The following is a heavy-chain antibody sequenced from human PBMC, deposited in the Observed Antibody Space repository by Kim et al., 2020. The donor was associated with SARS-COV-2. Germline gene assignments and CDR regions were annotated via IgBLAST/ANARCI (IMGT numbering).Heavy chain of an antibody. D-gene: IGHD5-12*01. CDR3: AKGAYSVHSHFLTFDP. Sequence: GGSLRLSCIASGFTFGSYAITWVRLAPGKGLEWVSDISANGDRADFAASVRGRFSISRDGSKNTLFLQMTSLRVEDTALYFCAKGAYSVHSHFLTFDPWGQGTPVTVSS. J-gene: IGHJ5*02. CDR2: ISANGDRA. V-gene: IGHV3-23*01. CDR1: GFTFGSYA.